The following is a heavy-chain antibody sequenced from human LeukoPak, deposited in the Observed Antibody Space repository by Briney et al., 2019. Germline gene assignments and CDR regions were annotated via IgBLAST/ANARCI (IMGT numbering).Heavy chain of an antibody. CDR3: ARGYDYGDYGYLFSWIY. CDR2: IYTSGST. J-gene: IGHJ4*02. CDR1: GVSISSYY. Sequence: SETLSLTCTVSGVSISSYYWSWLRQPAGKGLEWVGRIYTSGSTNYNPSLKSPVTISVDTSKNQFSLKLSSVTAADTAVYYCARGYDYGDYGYLFSWIYWGQGTLVTVSS. V-gene: IGHV4-4*07. D-gene: IGHD4-17*01.